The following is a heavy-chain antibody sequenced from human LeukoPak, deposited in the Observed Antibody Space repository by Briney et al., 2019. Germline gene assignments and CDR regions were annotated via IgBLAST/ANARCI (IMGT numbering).Heavy chain of an antibody. J-gene: IGHJ4*02. V-gene: IGHV3-7*01. D-gene: IGHD3-16*01. CDR1: GFTFSSYW. CDR2: IKQDGSEK. Sequence: PGGSLRLSCAASGFTFSSYWMSWVRQAPGKGLEWVANIKQDGSEKYYADSVKGRFTISRDNAKNTLYLQMNSLRVEDTAVYYCVCLGLGGLSLDWGQGTLVTVSS. CDR3: VCLGLGGLSLD.